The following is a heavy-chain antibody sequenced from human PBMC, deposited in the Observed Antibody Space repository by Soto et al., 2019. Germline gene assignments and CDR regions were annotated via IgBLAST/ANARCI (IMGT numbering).Heavy chain of an antibody. Sequence: PSEILSLTCTVSGGSISSSSYYWGWIRQPPGKGLEWIGSIYYSGSTYYNPSLKSRVTISVDTSKNQFSLKLSSVTAADTAVYYCASIGGYYFAPQNWFDPWGQGTLVTVSS. V-gene: IGHV4-39*01. CDR3: ASIGGYYFAPQNWFDP. CDR2: IYYSGST. D-gene: IGHD3-22*01. CDR1: GGSISSSSYY. J-gene: IGHJ5*02.